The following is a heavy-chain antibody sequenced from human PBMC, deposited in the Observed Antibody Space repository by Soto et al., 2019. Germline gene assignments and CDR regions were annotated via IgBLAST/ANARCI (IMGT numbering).Heavy chain of an antibody. D-gene: IGHD3-10*02. CDR2: IYWDDDK. Sequence: QITLKESGPTLVKPTQPLTLTCTFSGLSLSTSGEAVGWIRQPPGKAPEWLALIYWDDDKRYNPTLKTRLTITKDTAKNQVVLTLTNMDPVDTATYYCAHYVSTSPAGWFDPWGQGILVTVSS. V-gene: IGHV2-5*02. J-gene: IGHJ5*02. CDR1: GLSLSTSGEA. CDR3: AHYVSTSPAGWFDP.